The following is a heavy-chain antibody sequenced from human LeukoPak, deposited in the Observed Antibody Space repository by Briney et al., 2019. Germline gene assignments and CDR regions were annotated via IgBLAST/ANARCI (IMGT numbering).Heavy chain of an antibody. D-gene: IGHD5-24*01. V-gene: IGHV4-59*08. CDR1: GGSISYYY. J-gene: IGHJ4*02. CDR2: IYYSGST. CDR3: ARVLADGYSDY. Sequence: SETLSLTCTVSGGSISYYYWSWIRQPPGKGLEWIGYIYYSGSTKYNPSLKSRVTISVDTSKNHFSLNLCSVTAADTAVYYCARVLADGYSDYWGQGTLVTVSS.